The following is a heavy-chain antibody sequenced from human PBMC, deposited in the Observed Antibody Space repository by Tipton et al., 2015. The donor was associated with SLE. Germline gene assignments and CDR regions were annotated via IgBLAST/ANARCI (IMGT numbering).Heavy chain of an antibody. CDR1: GGSISSGSYY. CDR2: IYTSGST. J-gene: IGHJ4*02. D-gene: IGHD3-22*01. CDR3: ARGHDSSGYYDY. V-gene: IGHV4-61*02. Sequence: TLSLTCAVYGGSISSGSYYWSWIRQPAGKGLEWIGRIYTSGSTNYNPSLKSRVTISVDTSKNQFSLKLSSVTAADTAVYYCARGHDSSGYYDYWGQGTLVTVSS.